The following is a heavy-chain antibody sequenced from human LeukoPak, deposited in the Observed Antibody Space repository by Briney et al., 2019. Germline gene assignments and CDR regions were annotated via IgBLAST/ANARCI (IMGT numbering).Heavy chain of an antibody. CDR3: ARDSPVGATSPLDY. J-gene: IGHJ4*02. CDR2: INPNSGGT. Sequence: GASVRVSCKASGYTFTGYYMHWVRQAPGQGLEWMGWINPNSGGTNYAQKFQGRVTMTRDTSISTAYMELSRLRSDDTAVHYCARDSPVGATSPLDYWGQGTLVTVSS. V-gene: IGHV1-2*02. CDR1: GYTFTGYY. D-gene: IGHD1-26*01.